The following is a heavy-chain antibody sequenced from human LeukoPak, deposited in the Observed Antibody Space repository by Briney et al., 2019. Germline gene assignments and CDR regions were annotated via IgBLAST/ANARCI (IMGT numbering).Heavy chain of an antibody. D-gene: IGHD6-13*01. Sequence: GGSLRLSCAASGFTFRSYGMNWVRQAPDKGLEWLSYITTSDSPIYYADSVKGRFTVYRDNAKNSLYLQMNGLTAEDTAVYYCVRGGAGPGSNWFDPWGQGTLVTVSS. V-gene: IGHV3-48*03. CDR1: GFTFRSYG. J-gene: IGHJ5*02. CDR2: ITTSDSPI. CDR3: VRGGAGPGSNWFDP.